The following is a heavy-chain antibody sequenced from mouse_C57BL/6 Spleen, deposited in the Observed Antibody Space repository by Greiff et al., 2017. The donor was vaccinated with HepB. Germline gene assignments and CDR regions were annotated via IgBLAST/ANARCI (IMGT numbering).Heavy chain of an antibody. J-gene: IGHJ3*01. CDR1: GYTFTSYW. D-gene: IGHD2-2*01. V-gene: IGHV1-53*01. Sequence: QVQLQQSGPELVKPGASVKLSCKASGYTFTSYWLHWVKQRPGQGLEWIGNINPSNGGTNYNEKFKSKATLTVDKSSSTAYMQLSSLTSEDSAVYYCARFYGYEPSWFAYWGQGTLVTVSA. CDR3: ARFYGYEPSWFAY. CDR2: INPSNGGT.